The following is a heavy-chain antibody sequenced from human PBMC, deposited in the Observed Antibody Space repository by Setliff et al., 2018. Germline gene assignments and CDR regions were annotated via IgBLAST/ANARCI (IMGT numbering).Heavy chain of an antibody. CDR1: DDSFTSSRYY. Sequence: PSETLSLTCTVSDDSFTSSRYYWGWIRQAPGSGLELIGSISYSGTPYYNASVESRVTISIDTSRNQFSLELRSVTVADTATYYCVRPGGTTVVARHFDYWGSGILVTVSS. D-gene: IGHD2-15*01. V-gene: IGHV4-39*01. CDR3: VRPGGTTVVARHFDY. CDR2: ISYSGTP. J-gene: IGHJ4*01.